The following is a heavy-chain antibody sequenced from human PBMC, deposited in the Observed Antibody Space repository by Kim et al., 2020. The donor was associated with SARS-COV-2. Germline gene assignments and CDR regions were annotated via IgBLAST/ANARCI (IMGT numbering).Heavy chain of an antibody. CDR3: ARNTRSYYPGFRWFDP. D-gene: IGHD1-26*01. V-gene: IGHV1-3*01. J-gene: IGHJ5*02. Sequence: FQGRVTITRDTSASTAYMELSSLRSEDTAVYYCARNTRSYYPGFRWFDPWGQGTLVTVSS.